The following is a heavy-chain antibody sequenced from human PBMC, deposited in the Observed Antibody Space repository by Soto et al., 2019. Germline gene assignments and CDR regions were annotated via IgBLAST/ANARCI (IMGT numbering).Heavy chain of an antibody. CDR3: ARLTLVVKYFDY. CDR2: IYYSGST. Sequence: PSETLSLTCTVSGGSISSSSYYWGWIRQPPGKGLEWIGSIYYSGSTYYNPSLKSRVTISVDTSKNQFSLKLSSVTAADTAVYYCARLTLVVKYFDYWGQGTLVTVSS. J-gene: IGHJ4*02. V-gene: IGHV4-39*01. D-gene: IGHD2-15*01. CDR1: GGSISSSSYY.